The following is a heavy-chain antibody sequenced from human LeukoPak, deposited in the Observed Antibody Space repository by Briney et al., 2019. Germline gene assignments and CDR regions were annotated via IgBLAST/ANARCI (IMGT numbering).Heavy chain of an antibody. D-gene: IGHD3-22*01. CDR3: ARGFRSGYYGDAFDI. CDR1: GGTFSSYA. CDR2: IIPIFGTA. Sequence: ASVKVSCKASGGTFSSYAISWVRQAPGQGLEWMGGIIPIFGTANYAQKFQGRVTITADKSTSTAYMELSSLRSEDTAVYYCARGFRSGYYGDAFDIWGQGTMVTVSS. V-gene: IGHV1-69*06. J-gene: IGHJ3*02.